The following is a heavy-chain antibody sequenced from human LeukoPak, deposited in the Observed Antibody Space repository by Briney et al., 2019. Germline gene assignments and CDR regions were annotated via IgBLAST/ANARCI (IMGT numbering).Heavy chain of an antibody. J-gene: IGHJ4*02. D-gene: IGHD2-2*01. CDR1: GYSFTSYW. CDR3: ARSNCGSTSCPFDY. V-gene: IGHV5-51*01. Sequence: GESLKISCKGSGYSFTSYWIGWVRQMPGKGLEWMGIIYPGDSDTKYSPSFQGLVTVSADRSINTAYLHWSSLKASDTAMYYCARSNCGSTSCPFDYWGQGTLVTVSS. CDR2: IYPGDSDT.